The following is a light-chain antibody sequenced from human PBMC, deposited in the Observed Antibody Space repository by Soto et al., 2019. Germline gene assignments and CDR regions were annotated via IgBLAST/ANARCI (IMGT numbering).Light chain of an antibody. CDR3: QQYNNWPRT. Sequence: EIVLTQSPATLSVSPGERVSLSCRASQSVNSKLAWYQQKPGQAPRLLIYDASNRATGIPARFSGSGSGTEFTLTISSLQSEDFAVYYGQQYNNWPRTFGQGTKVDIK. V-gene: IGKV3-15*01. CDR2: DAS. J-gene: IGKJ1*01. CDR1: QSVNSK.